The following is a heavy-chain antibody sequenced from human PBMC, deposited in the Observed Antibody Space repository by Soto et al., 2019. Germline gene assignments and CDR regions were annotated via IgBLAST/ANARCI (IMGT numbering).Heavy chain of an antibody. D-gene: IGHD3-22*01. V-gene: IGHV3-NL1*01. CDR1: GFNFRTYA. Sequence: PGGSLRLSSAAYGFNFRTYAMNWVRQAPGKGLEWVAVIVGDASSIDYADSVKGRFTISRDNSKNTLYLQMNSLRAEDTAVYYCAKESPYHTYYYDSSGYYHLGYWGQGTLVTVSS. CDR3: AKESPYHTYYYDSSGYYHLGY. J-gene: IGHJ4*02. CDR2: IVGDASSI.